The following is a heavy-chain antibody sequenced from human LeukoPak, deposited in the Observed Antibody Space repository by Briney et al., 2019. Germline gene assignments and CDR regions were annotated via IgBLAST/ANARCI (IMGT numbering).Heavy chain of an antibody. Sequence: GGSLSLSCAASGFILNTYTITWVRQAPGKGLEWVSSITNTPNYIYYADSVKGRFTISRDNANNSLYLQMDSLRAEDTAVYYCWRDSPYDTSICGQGTLVTASS. J-gene: IGHJ4*02. CDR2: ITNTPNYI. CDR1: GFILNTYT. V-gene: IGHV3-21*01. CDR3: WRDSPYDTSI. D-gene: IGHD3-16*01.